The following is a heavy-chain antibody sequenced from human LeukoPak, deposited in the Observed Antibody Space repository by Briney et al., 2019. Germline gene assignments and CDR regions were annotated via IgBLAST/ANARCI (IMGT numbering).Heavy chain of an antibody. V-gene: IGHV3-66*01. D-gene: IGHD3-9*01. CDR3: ATAFELRYFDWLTRWVGHLDY. CDR2: IYSGGST. J-gene: IGHJ4*02. Sequence: GGSLRLSCAASGFTVSSNYMSWVRQAPGKGLEWVSVIYSGGSTYYADSVKGRFTISRDNSKNTLYLQMNSLRAEDTAVYYCATAFELRYFDWLTRWVGHLDYWGQGTLVTVSS. CDR1: GFTVSSNY.